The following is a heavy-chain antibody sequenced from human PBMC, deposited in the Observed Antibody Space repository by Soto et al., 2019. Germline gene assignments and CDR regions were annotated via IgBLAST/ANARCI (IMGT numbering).Heavy chain of an antibody. V-gene: IGHV3-30*18. CDR2: ISYDGSNQ. CDR3: AKDQASGQGSFDS. Sequence: QRLSCAASGFTFNIYGMHWVRQAPDKGLEWVALISYDGSNQYYEDSVKGRFTISRDNSKNTLFLQMNSLRADDTAVYYCAKDQASGQGSFDSWGQGTLVTVSX. J-gene: IGHJ4*02. CDR1: GFTFNIYG.